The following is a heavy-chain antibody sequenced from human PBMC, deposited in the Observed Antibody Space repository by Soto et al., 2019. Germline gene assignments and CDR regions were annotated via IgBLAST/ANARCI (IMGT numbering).Heavy chain of an antibody. Sequence: QLQLQESGSGLVKPSQTLSLTCAVSGGPISSGGYSWSWIRQPPGKGLEWIGYIYHSGSTYYNPSLTSRVTISADRSKDQFSLKLSSVTAADTAVYYCARAHGSVWGAFEISGQGTMVTVPS. CDR1: GGPISSGGYS. CDR2: IYHSGST. J-gene: IGHJ3*02. D-gene: IGHD3-10*01. CDR3: ARAHGSVWGAFEI. V-gene: IGHV4-30-2*01.